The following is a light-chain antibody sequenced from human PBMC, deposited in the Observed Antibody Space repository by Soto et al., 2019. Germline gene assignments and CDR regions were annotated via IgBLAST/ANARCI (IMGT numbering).Light chain of an antibody. CDR1: QSVTNSF. J-gene: IGKJ1*01. V-gene: IGKV3-20*01. Sequence: EIVLAQSPGTLSLSPGERATLSCRASQSVTNSFLAWYLQKPGQAPRLLIYGASRRATGIPDRFTGSGSGTDFTLTISRLEPEDFAVYYFQQYVSSPWAFGQGTKVEI. CDR3: QQYVSSPWA. CDR2: GAS.